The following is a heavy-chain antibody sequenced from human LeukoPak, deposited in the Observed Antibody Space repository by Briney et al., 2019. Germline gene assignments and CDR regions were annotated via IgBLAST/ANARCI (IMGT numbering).Heavy chain of an antibody. V-gene: IGHV3-48*01. CDR2: ISSSGSAI. CDR1: GFSLSSYS. D-gene: IGHD2-15*01. CDR3: VRVKGSYFDY. J-gene: IGHJ4*02. Sequence: GGSLRLSCAASGFSLSSYSITWVCQAPGKGLEWVSYISSSGSAIYYVDSVKGRFTVSRDNAKNSLFLQMNSPRAEDTAVYYCVRVKGSYFDYWGQGALVTVSS.